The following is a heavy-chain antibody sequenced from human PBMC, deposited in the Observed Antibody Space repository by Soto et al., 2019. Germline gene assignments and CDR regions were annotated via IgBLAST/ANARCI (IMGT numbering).Heavy chain of an antibody. D-gene: IGHD3-10*01. J-gene: IGHJ6*02. CDR3: ARDANTYASGRYGMDV. CDR1: GGSISSGGYY. V-gene: IGHV4-31*03. Sequence: QVQLQESGPGLVKPSQTLSLTCTVSGGSISSGGYYWSWTRQHPGKGLEWIGYIYYSGSTYYNPSLKSRVTISADTSKNQFSLKLSSVTAADTAVYYCARDANTYASGRYGMDVWGQGTTVTVSS. CDR2: IYYSGST.